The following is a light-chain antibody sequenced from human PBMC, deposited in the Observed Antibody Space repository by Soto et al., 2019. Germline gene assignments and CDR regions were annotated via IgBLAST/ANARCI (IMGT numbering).Light chain of an antibody. CDR2: EVT. Sequence: QSVLTQPPSASGSPGQSVTVSCTGTSSDVGGYNYVSWYQQHPGKAPKLMIYEVTKRPSGVPDRFSGSKSGNTASLTVSGLKYEDEADYYCSSYARSNNYVFGTGTKVXVL. J-gene: IGLJ1*01. CDR1: SSDVGGYNY. V-gene: IGLV2-8*01. CDR3: SSYARSNNYV.